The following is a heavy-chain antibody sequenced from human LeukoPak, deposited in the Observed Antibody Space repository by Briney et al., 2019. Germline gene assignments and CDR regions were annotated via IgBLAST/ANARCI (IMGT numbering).Heavy chain of an antibody. CDR2: INPNSGGT. V-gene: IGHV1-2*02. D-gene: IGHD3-9*01. CDR3: ARDTDFDWLLYYFDY. Sequence: ASVKVSCKASGYTFTGYYMHWVRQAPGQGLEWMGWINPNSGGTNYAQKFQGRVTMTRDTSISTAYMELSRLRSDDTAAYYCARDTDFDWLLYYFDYWGQGTLVTVSS. CDR1: GYTFTGYY. J-gene: IGHJ4*02.